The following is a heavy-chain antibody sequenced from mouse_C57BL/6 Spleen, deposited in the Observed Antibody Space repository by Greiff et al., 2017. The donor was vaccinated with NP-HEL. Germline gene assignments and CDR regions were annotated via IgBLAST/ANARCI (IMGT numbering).Heavy chain of an antibody. V-gene: IGHV1-18*01. Sequence: VQLKQSGPELVKPGASVKIPCKASGYTFTDYNMDWVKQSHGKSLEWIGDINPNNGGTIYNQKFKGKATLTVDKSSSTAYMELRSLTSEDTAVYYCARRETKKIAMDYWGQGTSVTVSS. CDR3: ARRETKKIAMDY. J-gene: IGHJ4*01. D-gene: IGHD1-3*01. CDR2: INPNNGGT. CDR1: GYTFTDYN.